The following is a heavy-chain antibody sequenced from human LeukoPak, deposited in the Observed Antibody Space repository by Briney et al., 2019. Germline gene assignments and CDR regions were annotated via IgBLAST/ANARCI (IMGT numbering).Heavy chain of an antibody. Sequence: GGSLRLSCAASGFTFSSYWMSWVRQAPGKGLEWVANIKQDGSEKYYADSVKGRFTISRDNAKNTMYLQMNNLRPEDTAVYYCATSPGLPRDWGQGTLVTVSS. V-gene: IGHV3-7*01. D-gene: IGHD2-21*01. CDR3: ATSPGLPRD. CDR1: GFTFSSYW. J-gene: IGHJ4*02. CDR2: IKQDGSEK.